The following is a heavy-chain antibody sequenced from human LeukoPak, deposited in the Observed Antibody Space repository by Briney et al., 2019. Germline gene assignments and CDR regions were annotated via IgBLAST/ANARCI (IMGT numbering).Heavy chain of an antibody. Sequence: GGSLRLSCVASGITFRSSSMHWVRQAPGKGLEWLAFIRFDGSTKYYADSVKARFTVSRDNSKSTLYLQMNSLRAEDTAVYYCAQPDFWGQGTLVTVSS. CDR3: AQPDF. CDR1: GITFRSSS. J-gene: IGHJ4*02. CDR2: IRFDGSTK. V-gene: IGHV3-30*02.